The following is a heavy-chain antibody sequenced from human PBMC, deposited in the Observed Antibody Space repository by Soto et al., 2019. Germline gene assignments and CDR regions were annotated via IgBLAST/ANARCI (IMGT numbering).Heavy chain of an antibody. D-gene: IGHD7-27*01. V-gene: IGHV4-30-4*01. Sequence: QVQLQESGPGLLKPSQTLSLTCAVSGGSISHVYYYWSWIRQLPNKGLEWTGHIYNGGSTYNNPSLTSRVTISVDTSRNQFSLQLTSVSAADTAVYYCATGPSGDKVDSWGQGILVTVSS. CDR1: GGSISHVYYY. CDR3: ATGPSGDKVDS. J-gene: IGHJ4*02. CDR2: IYNGGST.